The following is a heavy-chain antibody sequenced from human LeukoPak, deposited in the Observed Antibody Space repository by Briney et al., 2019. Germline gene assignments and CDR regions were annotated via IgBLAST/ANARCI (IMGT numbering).Heavy chain of an antibody. J-gene: IGHJ3*02. V-gene: IGHV4-59*12. D-gene: IGHD3-10*01. Sequence: SETLSLTCTVSGGSISSYYWSWIRQPPGKGLEWIGYIYYSGSTNYNPSLKSRVTISVDTSKNQFSLKLSSVTAADTAVYYCARDRITMVRGVIGAFDIWGQGTMVTVSS. CDR3: ARDRITMVRGVIGAFDI. CDR1: GGSISSYY. CDR2: IYYSGST.